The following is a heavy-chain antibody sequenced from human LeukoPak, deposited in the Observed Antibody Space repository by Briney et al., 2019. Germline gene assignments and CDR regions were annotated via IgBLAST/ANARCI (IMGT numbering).Heavy chain of an antibody. D-gene: IGHD3-22*01. CDR1: GYSICSGYY. V-gene: IGHV4-38-2*01. J-gene: IGHJ3*02. Sequence: SETLSLTCAVSGYSICSGYYWGWIRQPPGKGLEWIGSIYHSGSTYYNPSLKSRVTISVDTSKNQFSLKLSSVTAADTAVYYCASLYYDSSGYYDAFDIWGQGTMVTVSS. CDR3: ASLYYDSSGYYDAFDI. CDR2: IYHSGST.